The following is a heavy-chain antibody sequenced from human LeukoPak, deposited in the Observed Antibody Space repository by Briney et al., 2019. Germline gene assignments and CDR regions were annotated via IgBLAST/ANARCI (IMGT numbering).Heavy chain of an antibody. CDR3: ARQWLVQDYYYGMDV. Sequence: ASVKVSCMASGYTFTSYGISWVRQAPGQGLEWMGWISAYNGNTNYAQKLQGRVTMTTDTSTSTAYMELRSLRSDDTAVYYCARQWLVQDYYYGMDVWGQGTTVTVSS. J-gene: IGHJ6*02. CDR2: ISAYNGNT. V-gene: IGHV1-18*01. CDR1: GYTFTSYG. D-gene: IGHD6-19*01.